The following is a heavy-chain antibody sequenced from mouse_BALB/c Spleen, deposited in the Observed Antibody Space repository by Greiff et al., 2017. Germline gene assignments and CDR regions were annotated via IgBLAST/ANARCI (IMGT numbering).Heavy chain of an antibody. D-gene: IGHD2-14*01. V-gene: IGHV1-9*01. CDR3: ATRHYRYEYFDY. CDR1: GYTFSSYW. CDR2: ILPGSGST. J-gene: IGHJ2*01. Sequence: QVQLQQSGAELMKPGASVKISCKATGYTFSSYWIEWVKQRPGHGLEWIGEILPGSGSTNYNEKFKGKATFTADTSSNTAYMQLSSLTSEDSAVYYCATRHYRYEYFDYWGQGTTLTVSS.